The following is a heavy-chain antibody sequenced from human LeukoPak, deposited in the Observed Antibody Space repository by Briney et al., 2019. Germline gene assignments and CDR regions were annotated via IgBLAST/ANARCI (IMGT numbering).Heavy chain of an antibody. Sequence: SETLSLTCTVSGGSISSHYWSWIRQPPGKGLEWIGYIYYSGSTNYNPSLKSRVTISVDTSKNQFSLKLSSVTAADTAVYYCARGGGDYYFDYWGQGTLVTVPS. CDR2: IYYSGST. J-gene: IGHJ4*02. CDR1: GGSISSHY. D-gene: IGHD3-16*01. CDR3: ARGGGDYYFDY. V-gene: IGHV4-59*11.